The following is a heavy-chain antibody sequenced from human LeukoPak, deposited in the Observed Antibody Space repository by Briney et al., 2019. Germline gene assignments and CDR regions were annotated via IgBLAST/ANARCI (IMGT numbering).Heavy chain of an antibody. CDR2: IIEKGNA. D-gene: IGHD3-10*01. Sequence: SETLSLTCALSGGSFSSYSWSWTWIRQTPEKGLEWIGEIIEKGNANYNPSLKSRVTIDLDTSKNQFSLKLTSMTAADTAMYYCARGYYPPRWYFDLWGRGTLVTVSS. V-gene: IGHV4-34*01. CDR3: ARGYYPPRWYFDL. J-gene: IGHJ2*01. CDR1: GGSFSSYS.